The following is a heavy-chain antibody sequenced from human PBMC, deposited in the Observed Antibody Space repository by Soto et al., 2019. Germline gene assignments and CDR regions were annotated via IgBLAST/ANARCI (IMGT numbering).Heavy chain of an antibody. CDR2: IIPIFGTA. CDR3: AREDGDYDILLHYYGMDV. V-gene: IGHV1-69*13. D-gene: IGHD3-9*01. Sequence: SVKVSYKASGGTFRSYAISWVRQAPGQGLEWMGGIIPIFGTANYAQKFQGRVTITADESTSTAYMELSSLRSEDTAVYYCAREDGDYDILLHYYGMDVWGQGTTVTVSS. CDR1: GGTFRSYA. J-gene: IGHJ6*02.